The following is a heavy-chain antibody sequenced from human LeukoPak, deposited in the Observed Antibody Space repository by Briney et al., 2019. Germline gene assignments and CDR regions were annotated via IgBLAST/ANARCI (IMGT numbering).Heavy chain of an antibody. CDR1: GGSISSSINY. D-gene: IGHD3-10*01. V-gene: IGHV4-39*01. CDR3: ARRLGGSGSYYY. CDR2: IYYSGST. Sequence: SETLSLTCSVSGGSISSSINYWGWIRQPPGKGLEWIGSIYYSGSTYYNPSLKSRVTISVDTSKNQFSLKLRSVTAADTAVYYCARRLGGSGSYYYWGQGTLVTVSS. J-gene: IGHJ4*02.